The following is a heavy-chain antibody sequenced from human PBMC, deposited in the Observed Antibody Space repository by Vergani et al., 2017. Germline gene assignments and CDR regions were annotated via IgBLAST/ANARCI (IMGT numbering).Heavy chain of an antibody. CDR1: GVSVSSTAFY. V-gene: IGHV4-61*02. CDR3: ARGETRTDWLDP. J-gene: IGHJ5*02. CDR2: IYGSGNI. Sequence: QVQLQESGPGLVKPSQTLSLTCSVSGVSVSSTAFYWNWIRQPAGKGLEWIGRIYGSGNINYNPSFESRVTISRDTSKNQFSLKVHSVTAADTAVYYCARGETRTDWLDPWGQGTQVIVSS. D-gene: IGHD3/OR15-3a*01.